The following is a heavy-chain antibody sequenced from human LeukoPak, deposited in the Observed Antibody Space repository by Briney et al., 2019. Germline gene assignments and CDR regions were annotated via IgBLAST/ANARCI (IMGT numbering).Heavy chain of an antibody. Sequence: PSQTLPLTCTVSGGSISSGDYYWSWIRQPPGTGLEWIVYIYYSGSTYYNPSLKSRVTISVDTSKNQFSLKLSSVTAADTAVYYCARELQEQLYINWFDPWGQGTLVTVSS. V-gene: IGHV4-30-4*01. CDR1: GGSISSGDYY. J-gene: IGHJ5*02. D-gene: IGHD6-6*01. CDR2: IYYSGST. CDR3: ARELQEQLYINWFDP.